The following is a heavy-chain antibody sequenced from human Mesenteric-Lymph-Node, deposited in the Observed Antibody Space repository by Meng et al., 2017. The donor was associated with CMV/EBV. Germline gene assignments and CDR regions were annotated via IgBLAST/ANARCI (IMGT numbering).Heavy chain of an antibody. V-gene: IGHV3-21*01. CDR3: ARGYCSSTSCHSPWDY. CDR1: GFTFSSYS. J-gene: IGHJ4*02. Sequence: GESLKISCAASGFTFSSYSMNWVRQAPGKGLEWVSSISSSSSYIYYADSVKGRFTISRDNAKNSLYLQMNSLRAEDTAVYYCARGYCSSTSCHSPWDYWGQGTLVTVSS. D-gene: IGHD2-2*01. CDR2: ISSSSSYI.